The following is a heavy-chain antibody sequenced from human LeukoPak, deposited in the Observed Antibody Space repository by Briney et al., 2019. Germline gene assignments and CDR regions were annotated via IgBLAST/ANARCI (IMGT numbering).Heavy chain of an antibody. CDR1: GGTFSSXA. J-gene: IGHJ6*02. Sequence: ASVKVSCKASGGTFSSXAISWVRQAPGQGLEWXXXXXXXFGTANXAXXXQXXXXXTAXXSTSTAYMELSSLRSEDTAVYYCARVALAAAGNYYYYGMDVWGQGTTVTVSS. D-gene: IGHD6-13*01. CDR2: XXXXFGTA. V-gene: IGHV1-69*01. CDR3: ARVALAAAGNYYYYGMDV.